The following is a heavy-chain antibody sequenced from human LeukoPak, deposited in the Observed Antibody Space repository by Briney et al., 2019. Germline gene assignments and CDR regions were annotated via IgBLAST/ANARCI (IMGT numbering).Heavy chain of an antibody. Sequence: GGSLRLSCAASGFTVSSNYMSWVRQAPGKGLEWVSVIYSGGSTYYADPVKGRFTISRDNSKNTLYLQMNSLRAEDTAVYYCAGYIAAADYYFDYWGQGTLVTVSS. CDR1: GFTVSSNY. V-gene: IGHV3-53*01. CDR3: AGYIAAADYYFDY. CDR2: IYSGGST. J-gene: IGHJ4*02. D-gene: IGHD6-13*01.